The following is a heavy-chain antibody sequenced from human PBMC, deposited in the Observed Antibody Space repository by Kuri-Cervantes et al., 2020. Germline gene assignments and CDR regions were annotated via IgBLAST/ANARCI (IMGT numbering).Heavy chain of an antibody. V-gene: IGHV3-20*04. CDR2: INWVGIST. Sequence: GESLKISCAASGFNFEEYGVSWVRQAPGKGLEWVSGINWVGISTGYADSVKGRFNISRDIAKNSVYLQMNSLRAEDTAVYFCARDREKVVPRNYYMDVWGKGTTVTVSS. CDR1: GFNFEEYG. D-gene: IGHD2-15*01. CDR3: ARDREKVVPRNYYMDV. J-gene: IGHJ6*03.